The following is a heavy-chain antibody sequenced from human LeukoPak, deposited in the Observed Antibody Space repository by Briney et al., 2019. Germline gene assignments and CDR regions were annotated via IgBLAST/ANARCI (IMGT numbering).Heavy chain of an antibody. Sequence: ASVKVSCKASGYTFTSYYMHWVRQAPGQGLEWMGIINPSGGRTSYAQKFQGRVTMTRDTSTSTVYMELSSLRSEDTAVYYCASLWGVRNYGMDVWGQGTTVTVSS. CDR2: INPSGGRT. CDR3: ASLWGVRNYGMDV. D-gene: IGHD2-8*01. V-gene: IGHV1-46*01. J-gene: IGHJ6*02. CDR1: GYTFTSYY.